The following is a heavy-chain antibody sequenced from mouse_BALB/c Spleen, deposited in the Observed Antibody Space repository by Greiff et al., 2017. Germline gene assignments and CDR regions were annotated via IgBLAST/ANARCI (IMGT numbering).Heavy chain of an antibody. CDR1: GSNIKDYY. V-gene: IGHV14-4*02. Sequence: EVQLQQSGAELVRSGASVKLSCTASGSNIKDYYIHWVKQRPEQGLEWIGWIDPENGDTEYAPKFQGKATMTADTSSNTAYLQLSSLTSEDTAVYYCNEGMITAMDYWGQGTSVTVSS. CDR2: IDPENGDT. D-gene: IGHD2-4*01. J-gene: IGHJ4*01. CDR3: NEGMITAMDY.